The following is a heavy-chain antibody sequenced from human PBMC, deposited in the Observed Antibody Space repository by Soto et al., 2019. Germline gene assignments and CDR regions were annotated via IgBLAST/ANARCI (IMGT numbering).Heavy chain of an antibody. CDR1: GFTFSSYG. CDR3: AKDRGVVDSTLDY. J-gene: IGHJ4*02. Sequence: PGGSLRLSCAASGFTFSSYGMHWVRQAPGKGLEWVAVISYDGSNKYYADSVKGRFTISRDNSKNTLYLQMNSLRAEDTAVYYCAKDRGVVDSTLDYWGQGTMVTVSS. V-gene: IGHV3-30*18. D-gene: IGHD2-15*01. CDR2: ISYDGSNK.